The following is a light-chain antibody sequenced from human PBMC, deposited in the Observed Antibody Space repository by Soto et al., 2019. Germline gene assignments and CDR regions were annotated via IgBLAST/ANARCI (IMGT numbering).Light chain of an antibody. V-gene: IGKV1-12*01. CDR2: ATS. CDR1: QDIRYW. CDR3: QQANSFPWT. Sequence: DIQMTQSPFSVSASVGDRLTITCRASQDIRYWLAWYQQKPGKAPKLLIHATSSLQSGDPSRFSGSGSGTDFTLTISSLQPEDFATYYCQQANSFPWTFGQGTKVEIK. J-gene: IGKJ1*01.